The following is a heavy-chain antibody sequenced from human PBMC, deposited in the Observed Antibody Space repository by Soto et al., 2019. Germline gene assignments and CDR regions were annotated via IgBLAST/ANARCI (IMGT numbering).Heavy chain of an antibody. J-gene: IGHJ6*02. D-gene: IGHD2-2*02. CDR2: IKQDGSEK. CDR3: ARAEGYCSSTSCYTPYYYYGMDV. CDR1: GFTFSSYW. V-gene: IGHV3-7*03. Sequence: GGALRLSCSASGFTFSSYWMSWVRQAPGKGLEWVANIKQDGSEKYYVDSVKGRFTISRDNAKNSLYLQMNSLRAEDTAVYYCARAEGYCSSTSCYTPYYYYGMDVWGQGTTVTVSS.